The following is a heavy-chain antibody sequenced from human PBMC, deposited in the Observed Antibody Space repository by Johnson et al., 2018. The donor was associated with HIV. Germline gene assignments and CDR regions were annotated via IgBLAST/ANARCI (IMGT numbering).Heavy chain of an antibody. CDR1: GFTFSSYA. D-gene: IGHD3-22*01. CDR2: ISYDGSNK. J-gene: IGHJ3*02. CDR3: ARAMYYFDTSGYLIRPRAFEI. Sequence: QVQLVESGGGVVQPGRSLRLSCAASGFTFSSYAMHWVRQAPGKGLEWVAVISYDGSNKYYADSVKGRFTISRDNAKNSLYLQMNSLRAEDTALYYCARAMYYFDTSGYLIRPRAFEIWGQGTVVTVSS. V-gene: IGHV3-30*04.